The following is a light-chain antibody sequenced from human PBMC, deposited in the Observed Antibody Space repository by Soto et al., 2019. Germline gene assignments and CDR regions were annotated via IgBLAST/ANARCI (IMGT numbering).Light chain of an antibody. V-gene: IGKV1-5*03. CDR3: QQYNSYLWT. J-gene: IGKJ1*01. CDR2: QMS. CDR1: QSVTTS. Sequence: DIQMTQSPSIVSATVGDRVTITCRASQSVTTSLAWYQQKPGQAPKLLIFQMSTLANGVPSRFSGSGSGTEFTLTISSLQPDDFATYYCQQYNSYLWTFGQGTKVDIK.